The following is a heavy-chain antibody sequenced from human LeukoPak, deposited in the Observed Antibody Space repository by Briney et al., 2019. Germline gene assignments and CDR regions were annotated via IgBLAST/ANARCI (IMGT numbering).Heavy chain of an antibody. CDR3: ARSYSSSWYATR. V-gene: IGHV3-30*03. CDR1: GFTFSSYG. CDR2: ISYDGSNK. J-gene: IGHJ4*02. Sequence: GGSLRLSCAASGFTFSSYGMHWVRQAPGKGLEWVAVISYDGSNKYYADSVKGRFTISRDNSKNTLYLQMNSLRAEDTAVYYCARSYSSSWYATRWGQGTLVTVSS. D-gene: IGHD6-13*01.